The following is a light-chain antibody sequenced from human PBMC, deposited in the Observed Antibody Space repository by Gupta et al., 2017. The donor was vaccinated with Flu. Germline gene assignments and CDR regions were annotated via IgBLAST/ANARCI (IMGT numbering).Light chain of an antibody. CDR2: AAS. CDR3: RQNDFFPRT. J-gene: IGKJ1*01. Sequence: PSSVSASVGDGLTITCRASRDIGKDLAWYQQKAGKAPQLLIFAASRLQSGVPSRFSGSGSGTDFTLTIPSLQPEDSATYFCRQNDFFPRTFGQGTRVEVK. V-gene: IGKV1-6*01. CDR1: RDIGKD.